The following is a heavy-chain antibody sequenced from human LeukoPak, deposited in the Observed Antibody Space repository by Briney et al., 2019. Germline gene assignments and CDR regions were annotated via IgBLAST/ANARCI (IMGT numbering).Heavy chain of an antibody. J-gene: IGHJ4*02. V-gene: IGHV4-39*07. CDR2: IYYSGST. Sequence: SETLSLTCTVSGGSISSSSYYWGWIRQPPGKGLEWIGSIYYSGSTYYNPSLKSRVTISVDTSKNQFSLKLSSVTAADTAVYYCARSADIVATDHFDYWGQGTLVTVSS. D-gene: IGHD5-12*01. CDR1: GGSISSSSYY. CDR3: ARSADIVATDHFDY.